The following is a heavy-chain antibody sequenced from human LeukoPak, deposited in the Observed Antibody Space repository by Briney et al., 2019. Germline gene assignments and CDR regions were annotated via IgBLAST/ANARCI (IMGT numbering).Heavy chain of an antibody. CDR3: ARSYSSSWFSQYWYFDL. Sequence: PSGTLSLTCTVSGGSISSYYWSWIRQPPGKGLEWIGYIYYSGSTNYNPSLKSRVTISVDTSKNQFSLKLSSVTAADTAVYYCARSYSSSWFSQYWYFDLWGRGTLVTVSS. V-gene: IGHV4-59*01. D-gene: IGHD6-13*01. CDR2: IYYSGST. CDR1: GGSISSYY. J-gene: IGHJ2*01.